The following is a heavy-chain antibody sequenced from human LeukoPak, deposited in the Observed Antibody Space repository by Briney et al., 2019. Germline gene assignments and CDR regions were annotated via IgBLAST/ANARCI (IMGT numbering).Heavy chain of an antibody. CDR1: GFTFSSYG. J-gene: IGHJ6*02. CDR2: ISYDGSNK. V-gene: IGHV3-30*18. CDR3: AKDPLIDYYYYGMDV. Sequence: PGRSLRLSCAASGFTFSSYGMHWVRQAPGKGLEWVAGISYDGSNKYYADSVKGRFTISRDNSKNTLYLQMNSLRAEDTAVYYCAKDPLIDYYYYGMDVWGQGTTVTVSS. D-gene: IGHD2-15*01.